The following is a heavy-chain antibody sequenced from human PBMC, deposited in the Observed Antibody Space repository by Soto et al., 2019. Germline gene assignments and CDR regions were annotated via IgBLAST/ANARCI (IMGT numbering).Heavy chain of an antibody. D-gene: IGHD2-2*01. CDR3: ARARSSRYQLLEFDY. CDR1: GVIFSSYA. CDR2: IIPIFGTA. Sequence: GASVKFSCKSSGVIFSSYAISWVRQAPGQGLEWMGGIIPIFGTANYAQKFQGRVTITADESTSTAYMELSSLRSEDTAVYYCARARSSRYQLLEFDYWGQGNLVTVSS. V-gene: IGHV1-69*13. J-gene: IGHJ4*02.